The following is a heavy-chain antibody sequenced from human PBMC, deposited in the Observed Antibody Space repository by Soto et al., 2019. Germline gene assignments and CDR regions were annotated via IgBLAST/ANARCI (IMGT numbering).Heavy chain of an antibody. D-gene: IGHD3-10*01. Sequence: VGSLRHSSAASGFPCISYARICVRQAPGKGLEWVSVISGSDDSTYYADSVKGRFTISRDNSKNTLYLQMNSLRAEDTAVYYCARAGSYRFDYWGHGTLVTVSS. CDR3: ARAGSYRFDY. CDR2: ISGSDDST. CDR1: GFPCISYA. V-gene: IGHV3-23*01. J-gene: IGHJ4*01.